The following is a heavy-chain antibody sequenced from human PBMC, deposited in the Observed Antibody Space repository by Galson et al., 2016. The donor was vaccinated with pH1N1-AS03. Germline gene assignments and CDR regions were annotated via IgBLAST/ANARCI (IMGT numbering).Heavy chain of an antibody. D-gene: IGHD1-26*01. CDR1: GFTFTSYS. Sequence: SLRLSCAASGFTFTSYSMNWVRQAPGKGLEWVSFISDTGTSNYYADSVKGRFAISRDNVENSLSLQMNSLTNEDTAVYYCATSLRLRGIAFDNWGQGILVTVSS. J-gene: IGHJ4*02. CDR3: ATSLRLRGIAFDN. V-gene: IGHV3-48*02. CDR2: ISDTGTSN.